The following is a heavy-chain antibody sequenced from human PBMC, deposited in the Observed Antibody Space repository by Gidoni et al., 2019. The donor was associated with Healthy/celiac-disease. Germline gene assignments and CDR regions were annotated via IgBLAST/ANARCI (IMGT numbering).Heavy chain of an antibody. D-gene: IGHD3-16*01. J-gene: IGHJ6*03. CDR1: GGSISSSSYY. Sequence: LQLQESGPGLVKPSETLSLTCTVPGGSISSSSYYWGWIRQPPGKGLEWIGSIYYSGRIYNNPSLKSRVTISVDTSKNQFALKLSSVTAADTAVYYCARLLLGYYMDVWGKGTTVTVSS. CDR2: IYYSGRI. V-gene: IGHV4-39*01. CDR3: ARLLLGYYMDV.